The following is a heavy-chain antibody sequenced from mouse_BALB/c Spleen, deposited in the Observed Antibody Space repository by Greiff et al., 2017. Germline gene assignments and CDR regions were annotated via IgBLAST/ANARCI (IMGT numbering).Heavy chain of an antibody. V-gene: IGHV14-4*02. Sequence: EVQRVESGAELVRSGASVKLSCTASGFNIKDYYMHWVKQRPEQGLEWIGWIDPENGDTEYAPKFQGKATMTADTSSNTAYLQLSSLTSEDTAVYYCNAGYYGSSPRYFDVWGAGTTVTVSS. J-gene: IGHJ1*01. CDR2: IDPENGDT. CDR1: GFNIKDYY. CDR3: NAGYYGSSPRYFDV. D-gene: IGHD1-1*01.